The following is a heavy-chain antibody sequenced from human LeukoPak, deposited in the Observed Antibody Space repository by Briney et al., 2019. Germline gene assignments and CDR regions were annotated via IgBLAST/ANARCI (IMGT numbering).Heavy chain of an antibody. CDR3: ARGVSGTTFPYFDY. Sequence: SETLSLTCTVSGGSISSGGYYWSWIRQHPGKGLEWIGYIYYSGSTYYNPSLKSRVTISVDTSKNQFSLKLSSVTAADTAVYYCARGVSGTTFPYFDYWGQGTLVTVSS. V-gene: IGHV4-31*03. D-gene: IGHD1-7*01. CDR2: IYYSGST. CDR1: GGSISSGGYY. J-gene: IGHJ4*02.